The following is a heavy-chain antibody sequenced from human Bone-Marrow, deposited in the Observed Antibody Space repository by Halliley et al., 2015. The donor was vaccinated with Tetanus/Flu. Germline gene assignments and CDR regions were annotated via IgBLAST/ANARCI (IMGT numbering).Heavy chain of an antibody. CDR1: GGSFSGYY. D-gene: IGHD5-18*01. CDR3: MLMGTAMVKALDS. Sequence: TLSLTCAVYGGSFSGYYWSWIRQPPGKGLEWIGEINHSGSTNYNPSLKSRVTISADTSKNQFSLKLSSVTAAATAVYYCMLMGTAMVKALDSWGQGTLVTVSS. V-gene: IGHV4-34*01. J-gene: IGHJ4*02. CDR2: INHSGST.